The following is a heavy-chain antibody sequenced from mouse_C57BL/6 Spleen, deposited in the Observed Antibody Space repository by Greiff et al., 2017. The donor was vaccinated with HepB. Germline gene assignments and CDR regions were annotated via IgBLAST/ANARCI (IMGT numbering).Heavy chain of an antibody. J-gene: IGHJ3*01. CDR3: ARGGGDYGWFAY. D-gene: IGHD2-4*01. V-gene: IGHV5-4*01. CDR2: ISDGGSYT. CDR1: GFTFSSYA. Sequence: EVQGVESGGGLVKPRGSLKLSCAASGFTFSSYAMSWVRQTPEKRLEWVATISDGGSYTYYPDNVKGRFTISRDNAKNNLYLQMSHLKSEDTAMYYCARGGGDYGWFAYWGQGTLVTVSA.